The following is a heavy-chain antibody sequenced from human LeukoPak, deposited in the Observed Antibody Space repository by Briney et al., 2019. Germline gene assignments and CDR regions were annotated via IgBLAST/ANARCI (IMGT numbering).Heavy chain of an antibody. CDR2: INSDGRST. J-gene: IGHJ5*02. CDR1: GFTFSSYW. Sequence: GGSLRLSCAASGFTFSSYWMHWVRQAPGKGLVGVSRINSDGRSTNYADSVKGRFTISRDNSKNTLYLQMNSLRAEDTAVYYCAKDLFRVVTTVTTHWFDPWGQGTLVTVSS. V-gene: IGHV3-74*01. CDR3: AKDLFRVVTTVTTHWFDP. D-gene: IGHD4-17*01.